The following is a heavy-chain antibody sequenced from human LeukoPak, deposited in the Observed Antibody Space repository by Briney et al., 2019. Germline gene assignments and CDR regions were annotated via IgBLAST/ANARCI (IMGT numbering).Heavy chain of an antibody. J-gene: IGHJ4*02. Sequence: ASVKVSCKVSGYTLTELSMHWVRQAPGKGLEWMGGFGPEDGETIYAQKFQGRVTMTEDTSTDTAYMELSSLRSEDTAVYYCATVTPSRLVPDTFFDYWGQGTLVTVSS. CDR3: ATVTPSRLVPDTFFDY. CDR2: FGPEDGET. CDR1: GYTLTELS. D-gene: IGHD6-19*01. V-gene: IGHV1-24*01.